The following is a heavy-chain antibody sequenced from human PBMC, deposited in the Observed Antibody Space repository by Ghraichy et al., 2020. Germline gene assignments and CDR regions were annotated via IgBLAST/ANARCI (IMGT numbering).Heavy chain of an antibody. CDR3: AKRGPLRAAYCYYYGMDV. V-gene: IGHV4-34*01. CDR1: GGSFSGYY. Sequence: SETLSLTCAVYGGSFSGYYWSWIRQPPGKGLDWIGEINHSGSTNYNPSFKSRVTISVDTSKNQFSLKLSSVTAADTAVYYCAKRGPLRAAYCYYYGMDVWGQGTTVTVSS. D-gene: IGHD2-15*01. CDR2: INHSGST. J-gene: IGHJ6*02.